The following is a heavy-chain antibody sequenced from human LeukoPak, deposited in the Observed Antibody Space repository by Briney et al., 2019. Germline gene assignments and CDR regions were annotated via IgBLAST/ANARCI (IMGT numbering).Heavy chain of an antibody. Sequence: ASVKVSCKASGFTFTSPAVQWVRQARGQRLEWIGWIVVGSGNTNYAQKFQERVTITRDMSTSTAYMELSSLRSEDTAVYYCAADPWVRGVTWYYYMDVWGKGTTVTVSS. V-gene: IGHV1-58*01. J-gene: IGHJ6*03. CDR3: AADPWVRGVTWYYYMDV. CDR2: IVVGSGNT. D-gene: IGHD3-10*01. CDR1: GFTFTSPA.